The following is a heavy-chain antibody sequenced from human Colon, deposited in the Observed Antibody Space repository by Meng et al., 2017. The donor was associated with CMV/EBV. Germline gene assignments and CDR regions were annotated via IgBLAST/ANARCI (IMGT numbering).Heavy chain of an antibody. J-gene: IGHJ5*02. CDR1: GGTFGPSH. CDR3: ARGKEAGFDL. CDR2: IIPMFGSP. Sequence: SGAEVTKPVCSVKASCKVSGGTFGPSHFHWVRRAPGPGLGWMGGIIPMFGSPSYPQKFRGRVTITADELEVNSLRSEDTAVYYCARGKEAGFDLWGQGTLVTVSS. V-gene: IGHV1-69*01.